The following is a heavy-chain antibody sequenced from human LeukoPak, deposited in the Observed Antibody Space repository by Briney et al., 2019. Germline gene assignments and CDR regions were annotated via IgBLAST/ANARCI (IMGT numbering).Heavy chain of an antibody. D-gene: IGHD5-18*01. J-gene: IGHJ4*02. CDR2: ISYDGSNK. V-gene: IGHV3-30*04. Sequence: GGSLRLSCAASRFTFSSYAMHWVRQAPGKGLEWVAVISYDGSNKYYAESVKGRFTISRDDSKNTLYLQMNSLRAEDTAVYYCARNGGYSYGYDPYYFDYWGQGTLVTVSS. CDR1: RFTFSSYA. CDR3: ARNGGYSYGYDPYYFDY.